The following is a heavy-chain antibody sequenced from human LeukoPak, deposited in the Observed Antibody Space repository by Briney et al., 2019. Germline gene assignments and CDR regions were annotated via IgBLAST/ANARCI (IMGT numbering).Heavy chain of an antibody. CDR1: GYSFTTYW. D-gene: IGHD5-18*01. Sequence: GESLKISCKGSGYSFTTYWISWVRQMPGKGLEWMGRIDPSNSYTNYSPSFQGHVTISADKSISTAYLQWSSLKASDTTMYYCACGSSYGFDYWGQGTLVTVSS. J-gene: IGHJ4*02. V-gene: IGHV5-10-1*01. CDR3: ACGSSYGFDY. CDR2: IDPSNSYT.